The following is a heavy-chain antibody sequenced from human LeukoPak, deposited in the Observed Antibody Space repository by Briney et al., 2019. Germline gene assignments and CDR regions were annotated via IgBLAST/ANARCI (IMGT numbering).Heavy chain of an antibody. D-gene: IGHD3-9*01. CDR2: SSGNGGTT. J-gene: IGHJ4*02. Sequence: PGGSLRLSCAASGFDFSSYTMHWVRQAPGKGLEWVSFSSGNGGTTYYADSVKGRFTISRDNAKNTLYLQMNSLRAEDTAVYYCAKAAELRYFDRHFDYWGQGTLVTVSS. CDR1: GFDFSSYT. CDR3: AKAAELRYFDRHFDY. V-gene: IGHV3-23*01.